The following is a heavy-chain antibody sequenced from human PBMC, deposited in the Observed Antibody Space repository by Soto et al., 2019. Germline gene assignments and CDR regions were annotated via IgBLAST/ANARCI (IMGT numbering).Heavy chain of an antibody. CDR3: VRQGIDYLHVLVDV. D-gene: IGHD4-17*01. V-gene: IGHV4-59*08. Sequence: QVQLQQSGPRLVMPSETLSLTCTVSSGPDRSHNWGWIRQPPGRGLEWIGYVYYTGDTAYNPSLRGRVTISADTSTNDISLTLNSVTAADTAVYYCVRQGIDYLHVLVDVWGQGTTVSVSS. J-gene: IGHJ6*02. CDR2: VYYTGDT. CDR1: SGPDRSHN.